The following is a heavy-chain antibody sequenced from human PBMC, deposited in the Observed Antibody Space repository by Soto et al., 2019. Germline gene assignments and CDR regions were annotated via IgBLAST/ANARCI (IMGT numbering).Heavy chain of an antibody. Sequence: PVGSLRLSCAASGFTFSSYAMSWVRQAPGKGLEWVSAISGSGGSTYYADSVKGRFTISRDNSKNTLYLQMNSLRAEDTAVYYCAKESITIFGVVIPYYFDYWGQGTLVTVSS. CDR2: ISGSGGST. J-gene: IGHJ4*02. D-gene: IGHD3-3*01. CDR3: AKESITIFGVVIPYYFDY. CDR1: GFTFSSYA. V-gene: IGHV3-23*01.